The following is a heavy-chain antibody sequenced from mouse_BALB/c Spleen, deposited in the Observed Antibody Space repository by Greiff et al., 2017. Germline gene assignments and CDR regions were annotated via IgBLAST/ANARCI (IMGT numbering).Heavy chain of an antibody. V-gene: IGHV10S3*01. J-gene: IGHJ2*01. CDR3: VREEESTIDY. D-gene: IGHD2-1*01. CDR2: IRSKSNNYAT. Sequence: GGGLVQPKGSLKLSCAASGFTFNTNAMNWVRQAPGKGLEWVARIRSKSNNYATYYADSVKDRFTISRDDSQSMLYLQMNNLKTEDTAMYYCVREEESTIDYWGQGTTLTVSS. CDR1: GFTFNTNA.